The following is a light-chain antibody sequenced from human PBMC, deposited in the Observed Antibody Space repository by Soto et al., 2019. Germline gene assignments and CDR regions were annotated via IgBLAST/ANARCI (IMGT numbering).Light chain of an antibody. Sequence: EIVLTQSPDTLSLSPGERATLFCRASQSIGSYLVWFQQKPGQAPRRLFYDASKRATDIPARFSGSGSGTDFTLTISSLEPEDFAVYYCQQRSIWPLTFGPGTKVDVK. CDR1: QSIGSY. CDR2: DAS. V-gene: IGKV3-11*01. CDR3: QQRSIWPLT. J-gene: IGKJ3*01.